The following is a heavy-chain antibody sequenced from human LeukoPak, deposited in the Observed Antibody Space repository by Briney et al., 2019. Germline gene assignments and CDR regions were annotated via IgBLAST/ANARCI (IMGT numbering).Heavy chain of an antibody. Sequence: GGSLRLSCAASGFIFSSYSMSWVRQAPGKGLEWVSFISRSSSDIYHADSVEGRFTISRDNAKNSLYLQMNSLRAEDTAVYYCARDLPAAVDWGQGTLVTVSS. J-gene: IGHJ4*02. CDR3: ARDLPAAVD. CDR1: GFIFSSYS. CDR2: ISRSSSDI. V-gene: IGHV3-21*01. D-gene: IGHD2-2*01.